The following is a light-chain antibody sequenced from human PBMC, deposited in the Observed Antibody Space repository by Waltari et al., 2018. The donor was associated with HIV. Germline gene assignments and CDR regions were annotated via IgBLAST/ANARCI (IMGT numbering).Light chain of an antibody. CDR3: QQYHNWPHT. Sequence: LLPHSRPTPSVSAEETTPFSSRPRHGRSSYLAWYQQKPGQAPRLLIYGASSRATGTPVRFSGSGSGTEFTLTISRLRSEDYALYYCQQYHNWPHTFGGGTKVEIK. CDR1: HGRSSY. CDR2: GAS. V-gene: IGKV3-15*01. J-gene: IGKJ4*01.